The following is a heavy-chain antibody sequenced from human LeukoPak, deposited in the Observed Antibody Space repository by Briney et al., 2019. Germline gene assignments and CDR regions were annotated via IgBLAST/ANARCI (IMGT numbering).Heavy chain of an antibody. CDR3: ARPKAYYYDSSGYYSDAFDI. V-gene: IGHV5-51*01. CDR1: GSSFTSYW. Sequence: GGSLEISFQCSGSSFTSYWIGWVRQLPGKGLEGMGIIYPGDSDTRYSPSFQGQVTISADKSISTAYLQWSSLKASDTAMYYCARPKAYYYDSSGYYSDAFDIWGQGTMVTVSS. J-gene: IGHJ3*02. CDR2: IYPGDSDT. D-gene: IGHD3-22*01.